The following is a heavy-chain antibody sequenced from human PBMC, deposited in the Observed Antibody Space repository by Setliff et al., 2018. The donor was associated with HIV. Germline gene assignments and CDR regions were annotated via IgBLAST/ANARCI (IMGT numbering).Heavy chain of an antibody. V-gene: IGHV4-39*01. CDR1: GDSIFTSTYY. D-gene: IGHD5-12*01. Sequence: SETLSLTCSVSGDSIFTSTYYWGWIRKPPGKRLEWIGSIYYSGNTYYNPSLKSRVTISVDTSKNQFFLNLSSVTATDSAVYYCARHGRPYSGQGWFDPWGQATLVTVSS. CDR3: ARHGRPYSGQGWFDP. J-gene: IGHJ5*02. CDR2: IYYSGNT.